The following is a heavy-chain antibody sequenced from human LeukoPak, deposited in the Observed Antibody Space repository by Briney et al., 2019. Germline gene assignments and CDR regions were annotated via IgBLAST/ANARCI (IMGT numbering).Heavy chain of an antibody. CDR3: ATTNDGGGYQWGDFFDF. CDR2: IIPNLGTT. CDR1: GGTSNSHA. J-gene: IGHJ4*02. Sequence: ASVKVSCRASGGTSNSHAISWVRQAPGQGLEWMGRIIPNLGTTNRAQNFQDRVTLTADKSTNTAYMELTSLTSDDTAVYYCATTNDGGGYQWGDFFDFWGQGTLVTVSS. D-gene: IGHD3-22*01. V-gene: IGHV1-69*04.